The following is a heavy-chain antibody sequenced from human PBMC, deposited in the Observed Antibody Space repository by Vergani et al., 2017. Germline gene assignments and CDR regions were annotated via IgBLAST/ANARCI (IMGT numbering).Heavy chain of an antibody. CDR2: ISSSSSYI. CDR1: GFTFSSYS. V-gene: IGHV3-21*01. J-gene: IGHJ4*02. CDR3: ARERAAITVRGVIMVY. D-gene: IGHD3-10*01. Sequence: EVQLVESGGGLVKPGGSLRLSCAASGFTFSSYSMNWVRQAPGKGLEWVSSISSSSSYIYYADSVKGRFTISRDNAKNSLYLQMKSLRAEDTAVYYCARERAAITVRGVIMVYWGQGTLVTVSS.